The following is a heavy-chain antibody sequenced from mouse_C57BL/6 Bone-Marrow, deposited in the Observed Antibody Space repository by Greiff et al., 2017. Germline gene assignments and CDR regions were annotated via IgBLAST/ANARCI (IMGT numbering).Heavy chain of an antibody. Sequence: QVQLQQPGAELVKPGASVKLSCKASGYTFTSYWMHWVKQRPGQGLEWIGMIHPNSGSTNYNEKFKSKATLTVDKSYSTAYMQLSSLTSEDSAVYYCARPTTVVAGDYWGQGTSVTVSS. CDR3: ARPTTVVAGDY. CDR1: GYTFTSYW. V-gene: IGHV1-64*01. J-gene: IGHJ4*01. D-gene: IGHD1-1*01. CDR2: IHPNSGST.